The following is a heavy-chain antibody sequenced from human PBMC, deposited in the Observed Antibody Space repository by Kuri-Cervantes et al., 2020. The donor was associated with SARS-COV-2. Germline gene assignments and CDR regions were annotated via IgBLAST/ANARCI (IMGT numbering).Heavy chain of an antibody. CDR2: ISSNGGST. CDR3: AKDMVPRPGAISSFDY. J-gene: IGHJ4*02. CDR1: GFTLSSYA. D-gene: IGHD1-26*01. Sequence: GGSLRLSCAASGFTLSSYAMHWVRQAPGKGLEYVSAISSNGGSTYYANSVKGRFSISRDNSKNTLYLQMNSLRAEDTAVYYCAKDMVPRPGAISSFDYWGQGTLVTGSS. V-gene: IGHV3-64*01.